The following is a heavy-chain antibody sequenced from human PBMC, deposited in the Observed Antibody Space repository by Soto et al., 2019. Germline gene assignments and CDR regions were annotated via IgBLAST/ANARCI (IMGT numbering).Heavy chain of an antibody. CDR2: IYHSGST. CDR1: GYSISSGYY. Sequence: PSETLSLTCAVSGYSISSGYYWGWIRQPPGKGLEWIGSIYHSGSTYYNPSLKSRVTISVDTSKNQFSLKLSSVTAADTAVYYCARVGVGQLVVGPCFDYWGPGTLVTVSS. V-gene: IGHV4-38-2*01. D-gene: IGHD6-6*01. CDR3: ARVGVGQLVVGPCFDY. J-gene: IGHJ4*02.